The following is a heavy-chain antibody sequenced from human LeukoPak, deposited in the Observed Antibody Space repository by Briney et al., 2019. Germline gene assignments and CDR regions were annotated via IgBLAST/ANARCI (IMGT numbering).Heavy chain of an antibody. J-gene: IGHJ4*02. CDR3: VRDGYNQNRFDF. V-gene: IGHV3-53*01. CDR2: IYSGGST. CDR1: GFTVSSNY. Sequence: GGSLRLSCAASGFTVSSNYMSWVRQAPGKGLEWVSVIYSGGSTYYADSVKGRFTISRDNSKNTLYLQMNSLRAEDTAVYFCVRDGYNQNRFDFWGQGTLITVSS. D-gene: IGHD1-14*01.